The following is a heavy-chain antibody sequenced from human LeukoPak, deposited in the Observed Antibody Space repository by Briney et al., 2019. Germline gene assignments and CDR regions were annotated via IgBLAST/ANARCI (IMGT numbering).Heavy chain of an antibody. J-gene: IGHJ4*02. CDR3: ARDQGDISGFIILY. D-gene: IGHD6-19*01. Sequence: GASVKVSCKASGYTFRDYKMHWVRQAPGQGLEWMGWINPNSGGTNYAQKFRGRVTKPRDTHINTAYMELLRLRSDETAVYDCARDQGDISGFIILYWGQGALVTVSS. CDR1: GYTFRDYK. CDR2: INPNSGGT. V-gene: IGHV1-2*02.